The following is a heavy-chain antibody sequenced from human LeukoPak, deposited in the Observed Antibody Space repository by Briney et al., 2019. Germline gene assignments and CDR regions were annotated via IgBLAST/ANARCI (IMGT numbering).Heavy chain of an antibody. CDR2: INPSGGST. CDR3: ARAAHCSSTSCYNWFDP. Sequence: PGASVKVSCKASGYTFTSYYMHWVRQAPGQGLEWMGIINPSGGSTSYAQKFQGRVTMTRDTSTSTVYMELSSLRSEDTAVYYCARAAHCSSTSCYNWFDPWGQGTLVTVSS. J-gene: IGHJ5*02. V-gene: IGHV1-46*01. D-gene: IGHD2-2*01. CDR1: GYTFTSYY.